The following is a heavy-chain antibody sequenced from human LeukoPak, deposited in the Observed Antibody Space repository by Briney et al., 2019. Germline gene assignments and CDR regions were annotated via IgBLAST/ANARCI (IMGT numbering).Heavy chain of an antibody. J-gene: IGHJ4*02. CDR2: ISANSGNT. Sequence: ASVKVSCKASGYTFTSYGISWVRQAPGQGLEWMGWISANSGNTNYAQKLQGRVTMTTDTSTSTAYMELRSLRSDDTAVYYCARARCSWVFSYWGQGTLVTVSS. D-gene: IGHD6-13*01. CDR3: ARARCSWVFSY. CDR1: GYTFTSYG. V-gene: IGHV1-18*04.